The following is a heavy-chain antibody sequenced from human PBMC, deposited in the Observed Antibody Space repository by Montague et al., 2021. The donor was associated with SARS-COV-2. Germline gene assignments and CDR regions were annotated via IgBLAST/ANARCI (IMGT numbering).Heavy chain of an antibody. Sequence: YRRLSCAASGFPFSSYWMHWVRQAPGKGLVWVSRINSDGSSTSYADSVKGRFTISRDNAKNTLYLQMNSLRAEDTAVYYCACLGVVVVPASFDWYFDLWGRGTLVTVSS. J-gene: IGHJ2*01. D-gene: IGHD2-2*01. V-gene: IGHV3-74*01. CDR2: INSDGSST. CDR1: GFPFSSYW. CDR3: ACLGVVVVPASFDWYFDL.